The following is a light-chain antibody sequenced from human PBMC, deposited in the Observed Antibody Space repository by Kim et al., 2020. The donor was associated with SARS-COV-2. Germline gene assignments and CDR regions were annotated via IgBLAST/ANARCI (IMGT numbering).Light chain of an antibody. CDR3: VLYMDGGILR. J-gene: IGLJ3*02. CDR1: SGSVSTSNY. CDR2: NTK. Sequence: QTVVTQEPSFSVSPGGTVTLTCGLSSGSVSTSNYPSWYQQTPGQAPRTLIYNTKSRSSGVSDRFSGSIVGNKAVLTITGAQADDESDYYCVLYMDGGILRFSGGTQLTVL. V-gene: IGLV8-61*01.